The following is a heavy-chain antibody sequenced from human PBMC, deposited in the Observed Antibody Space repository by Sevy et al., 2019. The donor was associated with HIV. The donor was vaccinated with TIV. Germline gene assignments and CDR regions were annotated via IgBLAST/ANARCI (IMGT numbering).Heavy chain of an antibody. V-gene: IGHV3-7*01. Sequence: GGSLRLSCAASGFTFDAFWMQWVRQAPGKGLEWVAYIRPDGNEIYYAESVRGRFTFSRDNSKESLYLQMCNLRVEDTATYFCARRYFDLWGQGALVTVSS. J-gene: IGHJ4*02. CDR3: ARRYFDL. CDR2: IRPDGNEI. CDR1: GFTFDAFW.